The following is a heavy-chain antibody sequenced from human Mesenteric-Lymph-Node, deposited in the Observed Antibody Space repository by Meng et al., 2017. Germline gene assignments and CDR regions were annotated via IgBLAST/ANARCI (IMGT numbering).Heavy chain of an antibody. CDR1: GFTFSDYY. Sequence: GESLKISCAASGFTFSDYYMSWIRQTPGKGLEWISYIHFTSISTFYADSVRGRFTISRYNAKNALYLQMNNLRADDTAVYFCARGLGVNYIYYGMDVWGQGTTVTVSS. V-gene: IGHV3-11*01. J-gene: IGHJ6*02. CDR2: IHFTSIST. CDR3: ARGLGVNYIYYGMDV. D-gene: IGHD1-26*01.